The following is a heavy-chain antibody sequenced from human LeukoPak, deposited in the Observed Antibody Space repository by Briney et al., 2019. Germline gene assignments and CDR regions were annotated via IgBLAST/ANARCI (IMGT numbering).Heavy chain of an antibody. CDR3: AKVGFSEMEWLLYSDH. CDR2: ISGSSGHT. V-gene: IGHV3-23*01. D-gene: IGHD3-3*01. CDR1: GFSFTDYP. Sequence: GGSLRLSCATSGFSFTDYPMSWVRQAPGKGLEWVSAISGSSGHTYYADSVKGRFTISRDNSKNTLYLQMNSLRAEDTAVYYCAKVGFSEMEWLLYSDHWGQGTLVTVSS. J-gene: IGHJ4*02.